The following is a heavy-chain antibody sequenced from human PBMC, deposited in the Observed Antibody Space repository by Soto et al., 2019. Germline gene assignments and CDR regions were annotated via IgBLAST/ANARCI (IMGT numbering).Heavy chain of an antibody. CDR3: ARGGITMAWNYYYYGMDV. V-gene: IGHV4-34*01. J-gene: IGHJ6*02. CDR1: GASVSGQY. CDR2: IIPTGST. D-gene: IGHD3-10*01. Sequence: SETLSLTCAVSGASVSGQYWSWIRQPPGKGLEWVGEIIPTGSTTYNPSLKSRLSFSLDTSKNHFSLNLSSVSVADTAVYYCARGGITMAWNYYYYGMDVWGQGTTVTV.